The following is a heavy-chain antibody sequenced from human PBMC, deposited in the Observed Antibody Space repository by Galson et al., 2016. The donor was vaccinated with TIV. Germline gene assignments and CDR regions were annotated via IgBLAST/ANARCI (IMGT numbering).Heavy chain of an antibody. J-gene: IGHJ4*02. D-gene: IGHD1-1*01. CDR3: ARDPGYFVY. CDR1: GYTFTNYI. CDR2: INAGNGNT. Sequence: SVKVSCKASGYTFTNYIMHWVRQAPGQRLEWMGWINAGNGNTKYSQKFQGRVTITGDTSASTAYMELSSLRSEDAAVYYCARDPGYFVYWGQGTLVTVSS. V-gene: IGHV1-3*01.